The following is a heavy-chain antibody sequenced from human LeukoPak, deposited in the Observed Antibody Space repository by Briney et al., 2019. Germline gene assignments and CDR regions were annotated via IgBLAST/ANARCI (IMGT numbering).Heavy chain of an antibody. CDR2: ISGSGTST. CDR1: GFTFSSYA. Sequence: GGSLILSCAASGFTFSSYAMSWVRQAPGKGLEWVSSISGSGTSTYYANSVKGRFSISRDNSKNTLDLQMNSLGAEDTAVYFCAKDYIGYDQDFDYWGQGTLVTVSS. CDR3: AKDYIGYDQDFDY. V-gene: IGHV3-23*01. J-gene: IGHJ4*02. D-gene: IGHD2-2*01.